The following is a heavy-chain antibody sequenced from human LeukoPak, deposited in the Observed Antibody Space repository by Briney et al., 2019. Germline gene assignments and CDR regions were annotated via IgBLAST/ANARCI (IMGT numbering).Heavy chain of an antibody. D-gene: IGHD3-10*01. V-gene: IGHV1-8*03. CDR3: ARVLWFGDENWFDP. Sequence: GASVKVSCKASGYTFTSYDINWVRQATGQGLEWMGWMNPNSGNTGYAQKVQGRGTITRNTSIRTAYMELSSLRSEDTAVYYCARVLWFGDENWFDPWGQGTLVTVSS. J-gene: IGHJ5*02. CDR2: MNPNSGNT. CDR1: GYTFTSYD.